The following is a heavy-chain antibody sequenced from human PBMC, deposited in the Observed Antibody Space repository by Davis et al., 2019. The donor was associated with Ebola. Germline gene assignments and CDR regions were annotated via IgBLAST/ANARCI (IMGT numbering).Heavy chain of an antibody. V-gene: IGHV1-2*06. CDR3: AKDGSATPFAS. CDR2: INPNSGGT. Sequence: ASVKVSCKTSGYTFTGYYMHWVRQAPGQGLEWMGRINPNSGGTDYSQKFQGRVTMTRDTSISTAYMDLSRLRSDDTAVYYCAKDGSATPFASWGQGALVTVSS. J-gene: IGHJ4*02. D-gene: IGHD6-19*01. CDR1: GYTFTGYY.